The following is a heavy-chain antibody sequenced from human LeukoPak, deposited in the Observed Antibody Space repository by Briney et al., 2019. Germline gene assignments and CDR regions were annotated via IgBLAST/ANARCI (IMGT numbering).Heavy chain of an antibody. D-gene: IGHD7-27*01. CDR3: AIPRMPTGGAVEAFDI. V-gene: IGHV1-2*02. Sequence: ASVKVSCKASGYTFTGYYMHWVRQAPGQGLEWMGWINPNSGGTNYAQKFQGRVTMTRDTSTSTAYMELSRLRSDDTAVYYCAIPRMPTGGAVEAFDIWGQGTMVTVSS. J-gene: IGHJ3*02. CDR2: INPNSGGT. CDR1: GYTFTGYY.